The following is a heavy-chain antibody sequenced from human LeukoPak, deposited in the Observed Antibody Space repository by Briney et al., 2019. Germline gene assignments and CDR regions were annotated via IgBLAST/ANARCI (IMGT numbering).Heavy chain of an antibody. CDR2: IWYDGSNK. V-gene: IGHV3-33*08. D-gene: IGHD6-13*01. CDR1: GFTFSSYS. J-gene: IGHJ4*02. Sequence: GGSLRLSCAASGFTFSSYSMNWVRQAPGKGLEWVAVIWYDGSNKYYADSVKGRFTISRDNSKNTLYLQMNSLRAEDTAVYYCARDAGYSSSWFDYWGQGTLVTVSS. CDR3: ARDAGYSSSWFDY.